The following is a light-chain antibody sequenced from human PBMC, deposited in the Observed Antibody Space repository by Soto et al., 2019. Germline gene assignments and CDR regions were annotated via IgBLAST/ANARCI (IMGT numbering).Light chain of an antibody. CDR2: VGS. V-gene: IGLV3-21*02. CDR3: QVWDSDSDHVV. Sequence: SYELTQPPSVSAAPGQTARIPCGGNTFGSQSVHWYQHKPGQAPVLVVYVGSDRPSGIPERFSGSNSGNTATLTISRVEAGDEADYYCQVWDSDSDHVVFGGGTKLTVL. CDR1: TFGSQS. J-gene: IGLJ3*02.